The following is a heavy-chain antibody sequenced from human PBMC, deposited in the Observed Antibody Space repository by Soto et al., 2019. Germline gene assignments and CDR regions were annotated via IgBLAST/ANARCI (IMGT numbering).Heavy chain of an antibody. CDR1: GFTFNNYA. D-gene: IGHD7-27*01. CDR3: GKGNSKWGTGDAFDI. CDR2: LSGTGGST. Sequence: EVQLLESGGGVVQPGGSLRLSCAASGFTFNNYALNWVSQAPGKGLEWGSSLSGTGGSTFYAGSAKGRFTISRDNSKNTLFLQRTSLRAEDTAVYYCGKGNSKWGTGDAFDIWGQGTMVTVSS. J-gene: IGHJ3*02. V-gene: IGHV3-23*01.